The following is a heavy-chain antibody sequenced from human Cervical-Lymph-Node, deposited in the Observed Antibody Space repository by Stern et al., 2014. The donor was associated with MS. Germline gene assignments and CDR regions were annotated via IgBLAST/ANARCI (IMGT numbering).Heavy chain of an antibody. V-gene: IGHV3-33*01. CDR2: ILSHGKKK. CDR3: AREGRDDYNKIDQ. CDR1: GFVFSNYG. J-gene: IGHJ4*02. Sequence: EQLVESGGGVVQPGRSLRLTCTVSGFVFSNYGFHLVRQAPGKGLAWLSVILSHGKKKSYASSVKGRFPISKDNCRNVLYLQMKHLKVEDTAVYHCAREGRDDYNKIDQWGQGTLVTVSS. D-gene: IGHD5-24*01.